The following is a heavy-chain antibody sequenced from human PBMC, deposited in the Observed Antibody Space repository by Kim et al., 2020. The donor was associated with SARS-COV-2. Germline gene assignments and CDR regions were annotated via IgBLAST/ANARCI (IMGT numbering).Heavy chain of an antibody. CDR1: GFTFSSYG. CDR2: ISYDGSNK. D-gene: IGHD2-15*01. J-gene: IGHJ4*02. Sequence: GGSLRLSCAASGFTFSSYGMHWVRQAPGKGLEWVAVISYDGSNKYYADSVKGRFTISRDNSKNTLYLQMNSLRAEDTAVYYCARDDCSGGSCLDYWGQGT. CDR3: ARDDCSGGSCLDY. V-gene: IGHV3-33*05.